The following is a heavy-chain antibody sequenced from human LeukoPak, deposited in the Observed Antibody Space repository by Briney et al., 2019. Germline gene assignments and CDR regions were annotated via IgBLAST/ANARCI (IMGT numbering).Heavy chain of an antibody. J-gene: IGHJ3*02. D-gene: IGHD3-3*01. CDR3: AKYKVRDYDFWSGPARLGAFDI. CDR2: IKQDGSEK. CDR1: GFTFSSYW. Sequence: AGGSLRLSCAASGFTFSSYWMSWVRQAPGKGLEWVANIKQDGSEKYYVDSVKGRFTISRDNAKNSLYLQMNSLRAEDTAVYYCAKYKVRDYDFWSGPARLGAFDIWGQGTMVTVSS. V-gene: IGHV3-7*01.